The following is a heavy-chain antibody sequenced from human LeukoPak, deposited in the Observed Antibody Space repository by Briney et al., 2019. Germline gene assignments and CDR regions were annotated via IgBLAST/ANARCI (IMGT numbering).Heavy chain of an antibody. Sequence: ETLSLTCTVSGGSISSYYWSWIRQPPGKGLEWIGYIYYRGSTNYNPSLKSRVTISVDTSKNQFSLKLSSVTAADTAVYYCARQRLTVTTFRFDPWGQGTLVTVSS. CDR3: ARQRLTVTTFRFDP. J-gene: IGHJ5*02. V-gene: IGHV4-59*08. CDR1: GGSISSYY. CDR2: IYYRGST. D-gene: IGHD4-17*01.